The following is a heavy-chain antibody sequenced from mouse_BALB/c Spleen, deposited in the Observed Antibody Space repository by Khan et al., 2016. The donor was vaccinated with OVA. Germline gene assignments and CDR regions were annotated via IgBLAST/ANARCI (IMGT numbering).Heavy chain of an antibody. CDR2: INPYYGST. V-gene: IGHV1-39*01. Sequence: VQLKESGPELVKPGASVKISCKTSGFSFTDYMMLWVKQSHGKSLEWIGSINPYYGSTTYNLKFKDKATLTVDTSSNTAYMQLNSLTSEDSAVYYCARSGGLQGLFAYGGQGTLVTVSA. CDR1: GFSFTDYM. CDR3: ARSGGLQGLFAY. J-gene: IGHJ3*01. D-gene: IGHD2-2*01.